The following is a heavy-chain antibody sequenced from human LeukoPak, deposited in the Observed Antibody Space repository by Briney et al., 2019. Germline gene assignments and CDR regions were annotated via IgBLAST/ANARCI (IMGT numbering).Heavy chain of an antibody. V-gene: IGHV1-18*01. CDR1: GYTFTSYG. CDR2: ISAYNGNT. Sequence: ASVKVSCKASGYTFTSYGISWVRQAPGQGLEWMGWISAYNGNTNYAQKLQGRVTMTTDTSTSTAYMELRSLRSDDTAVYYCAKDQGWGSGGSPYEAFDYWGQGTLVTVSS. D-gene: IGHD2-15*01. J-gene: IGHJ4*02. CDR3: AKDQGWGSGGSPYEAFDY.